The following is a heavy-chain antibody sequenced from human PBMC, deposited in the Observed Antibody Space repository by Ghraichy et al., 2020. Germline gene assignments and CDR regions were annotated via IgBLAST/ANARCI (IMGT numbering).Heavy chain of an antibody. V-gene: IGHV3-21*01. CDR1: GFTFSYYT. CDR3: ARDRGYCSGTSCQFDYGMDV. J-gene: IGHJ6*02. Sequence: GGSLRLSCAASGFTFSYYTMHWVRQAPGKGLEWVSSISSSGSYIYYADSLKGRFTISRDNAKGSLYLQMNSLRAEDTAVYYCARDRGYCSGTSCQFDYGMDVWGQGTTVTVSS. D-gene: IGHD2-2*01. CDR2: ISSSGSYI.